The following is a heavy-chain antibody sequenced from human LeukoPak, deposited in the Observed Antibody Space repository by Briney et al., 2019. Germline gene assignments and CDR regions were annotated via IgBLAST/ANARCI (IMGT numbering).Heavy chain of an antibody. J-gene: IGHJ4*02. Sequence: SETLSLTCTVSGGSISIGSYYWSWIRQPAGKGLEWIVRIHTSGRTNYNPSLKSRVTISVDTSKNQFSLELTSVTAADTAVYYCARGVTYYYDSSGYLYWGQGTLVTVSS. CDR2: IHTSGRT. CDR1: GGSISIGSYY. V-gene: IGHV4-61*02. D-gene: IGHD3-22*01. CDR3: ARGVTYYYDSSGYLY.